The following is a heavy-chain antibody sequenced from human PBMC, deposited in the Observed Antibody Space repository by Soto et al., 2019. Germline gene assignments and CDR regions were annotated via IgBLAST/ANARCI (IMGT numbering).Heavy chain of an antibody. Sequence: QLQLQESGSGLVKPSQTLSLTCAVSGASISSGGYSWSWIRQPPGKGLEWIGYIKHSGRTYYNPSVKSRVTISVDRSKNQFSLKLSSVTAADTAVYYWARALSQTKIDYWGQGTLVTVSS. CDR3: ARALSQTKIDY. V-gene: IGHV4-30-2*01. CDR1: GASISSGGYS. CDR2: IKHSGRT. J-gene: IGHJ4*02. D-gene: IGHD1-7*01.